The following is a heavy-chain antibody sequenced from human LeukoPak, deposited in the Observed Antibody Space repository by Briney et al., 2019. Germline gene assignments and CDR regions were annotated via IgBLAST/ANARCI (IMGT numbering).Heavy chain of an antibody. Sequence: GGSLTLSCAASGFTFSSYAMSWVRQAPGKGLEWVSAISGSGGSTYYADSVKGRFTISRDNSKNTLYLQMNSLRAEDTAVYYCAIKGADYYDTYGAFDIWGQGTMVTVSS. V-gene: IGHV3-23*01. CDR3: AIKGADYYDTYGAFDI. CDR1: GFTFSSYA. D-gene: IGHD3-22*01. J-gene: IGHJ3*02. CDR2: ISGSGGST.